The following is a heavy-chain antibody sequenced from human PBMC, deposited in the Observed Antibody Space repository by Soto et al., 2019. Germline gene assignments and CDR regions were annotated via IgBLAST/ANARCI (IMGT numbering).Heavy chain of an antibody. CDR2: ISSSSSYT. J-gene: IGHJ6*02. CDR1: GFTFSDYY. CDR3: ARGSVTTSDYYYGMDV. Sequence: QVQLVESGGGLVKPGGSLRLSCAASGFTFSDYYMSWIRQAPGKGLEWDSYISSSSSYTNYADSVKGRFTISRDNAKNSLDLQMNSLRAEDTAVYYCARGSVTTSDYYYGMDVWGQGTTVTVSS. D-gene: IGHD4-17*01. V-gene: IGHV3-11*06.